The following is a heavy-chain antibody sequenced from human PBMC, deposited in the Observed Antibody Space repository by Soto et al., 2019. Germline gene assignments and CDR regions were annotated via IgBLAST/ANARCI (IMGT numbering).Heavy chain of an antibody. Sequence: SETLSLTCTVSGTSSTNNYWTWIRQPTGQGLESIGYIYYTGDTNSNPSLKSRATISIDTSKNQFSLKLSSVTAADSATYYCAHRSPYRGSWNSGWFDSWGQGILVTVSS. CDR3: AHRSPYRGSWNSGWFDS. CDR1: GTSSTNNY. J-gene: IGHJ5*01. D-gene: IGHD6-13*01. CDR2: IYYTGDT. V-gene: IGHV4-59*01.